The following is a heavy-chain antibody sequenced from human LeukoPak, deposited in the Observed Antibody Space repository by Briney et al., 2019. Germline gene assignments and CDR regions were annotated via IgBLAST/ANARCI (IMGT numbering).Heavy chain of an antibody. CDR3: ARGFDGRFFND. CDR2: IKQGGSEK. D-gene: IGHD5-24*01. J-gene: IGHJ4*02. V-gene: IGHV3-7*01. Sequence: GGSLRLSCTDSGFTFRNYWMTWVRQAPGKGLEWVANIKQGGSEKYYVDSVKGRFTISRDNAKNSLYLQMNSLRAEDTAVYYCARGFDGRFFNDWGQGTLVTVSS. CDR1: GFTFRNYW.